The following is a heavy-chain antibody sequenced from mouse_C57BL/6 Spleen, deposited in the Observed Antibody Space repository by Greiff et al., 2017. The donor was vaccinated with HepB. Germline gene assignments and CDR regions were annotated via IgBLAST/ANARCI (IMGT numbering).Heavy chain of an antibody. Sequence: VQLKESGGGLVKPGGSLKLSCAASGFTFSSYAMSWVRQTPEKRLEWVATISDGGSYTYYPDNVKGRFTISRDNAKNNLYLQMSHLKSEDTAMYYCARATTVVEAWFAYWGQGTLVTVSA. CDR1: GFTFSSYA. D-gene: IGHD1-1*01. CDR3: ARATTVVEAWFAY. V-gene: IGHV5-4*01. J-gene: IGHJ3*01. CDR2: ISDGGSYT.